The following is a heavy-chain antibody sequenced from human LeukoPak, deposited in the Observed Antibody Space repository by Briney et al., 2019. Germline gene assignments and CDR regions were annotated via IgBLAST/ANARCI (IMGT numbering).Heavy chain of an antibody. CDR3: ARAPPYDSGSYFLN. CDR1: GGSFSGYY. V-gene: IGHV4-34*01. CDR2: INHSGST. D-gene: IGHD3-10*01. Sequence: SETLSLTCAVYGGSFSGYYWSWIRQPPGKGLEWIGEINHSGSTNYNPSLKSRVTISVDTSKNQFSLKLSSVTAADTAVYYCARAPPYDSGSYFLNWGQGTLVTVSS. J-gene: IGHJ4*02.